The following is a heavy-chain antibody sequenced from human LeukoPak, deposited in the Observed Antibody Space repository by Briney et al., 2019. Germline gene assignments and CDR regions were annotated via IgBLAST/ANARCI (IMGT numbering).Heavy chain of an antibody. J-gene: IGHJ6*03. CDR3: ARAPLVATITMDV. Sequence: KSSETLSLTCAVYGGSFSGYYWSWIRQPPGKGLEWIGEINHSGSTNYNPSLKSRVTISVDTSKNQFSLKLSSVTAADTAVYYCARAPLVATITMDVWGKGTTVTISS. V-gene: IGHV4-34*01. CDR2: INHSGST. CDR1: GGSFSGYY. D-gene: IGHD5-12*01.